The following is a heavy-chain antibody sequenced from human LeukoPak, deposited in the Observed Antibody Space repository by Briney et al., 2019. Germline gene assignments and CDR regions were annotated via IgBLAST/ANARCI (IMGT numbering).Heavy chain of an antibody. D-gene: IGHD6-19*01. V-gene: IGHV3-30*18. CDR1: GFTFSSFG. CDR2: ISYDGSNK. J-gene: IGHJ4*02. Sequence: GSLRLSCAASGFTFSSFGMHWVRQAPGKGLEWVAVISYDGSNKYYADSVKGRFTISRDNSKNTLYLQMNSLRAEDTAVYYCAKDTSYSSGWYQGFDYWGQGTLVTVSS. CDR3: AKDTSYSSGWYQGFDY.